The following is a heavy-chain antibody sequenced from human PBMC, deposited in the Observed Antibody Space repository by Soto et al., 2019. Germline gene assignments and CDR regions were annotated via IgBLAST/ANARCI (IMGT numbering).Heavy chain of an antibody. V-gene: IGHV3-21*01. Sequence: EVQLVESGGGLVKPGGSLRLSCAASGFTFSSYSMNWVRQAPGKGLEWVSSISSSSSYIYYADSVKGRFTISRDNAKNSLXPQXNXPRAEDTAVYYCARSSTNIVLVPAAIGDYYYYGMDVWGQGTTVTVSS. CDR1: GFTFSSYS. CDR3: ARSSTNIVLVPAAIGDYYYYGMDV. CDR2: ISSSSSYI. D-gene: IGHD2-2*01. J-gene: IGHJ6*02.